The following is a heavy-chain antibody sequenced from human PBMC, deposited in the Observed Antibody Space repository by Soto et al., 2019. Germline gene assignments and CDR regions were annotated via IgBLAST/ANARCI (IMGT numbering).Heavy chain of an antibody. V-gene: IGHV3-11*05. D-gene: IGHD5-12*01. CDR3: ARGTVATTRSSPDY. CDR1: GFTFSDHY. J-gene: IGHJ4*02. CDR2: ISGSGIYT. Sequence: GGSLRLSCAASGFTFSDHYMNWIRQAPGKGLEWLSYISGSGIYTNYADSVKGRFTISRDNAKNSLYLQMNSLRAEDTAVYYCARGTVATTRSSPDYWGQGALVTVSS.